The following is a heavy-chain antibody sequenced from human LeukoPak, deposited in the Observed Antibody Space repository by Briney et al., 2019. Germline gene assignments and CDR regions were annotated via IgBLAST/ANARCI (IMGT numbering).Heavy chain of an antibody. J-gene: IGHJ4*02. Sequence: GGSLRLSCAASGFTFSSYGMHWVRQAPGKGLEWVAVISYDGSNKYYADSVKGRFTISRDSSKNTLYLQMNSLRAEDTAVYYCAKVRYCSSTSCYTAFDYWGQGTLVTVSS. V-gene: IGHV3-30*18. CDR1: GFTFSSYG. D-gene: IGHD2-2*02. CDR2: ISYDGSNK. CDR3: AKVRYCSSTSCYTAFDY.